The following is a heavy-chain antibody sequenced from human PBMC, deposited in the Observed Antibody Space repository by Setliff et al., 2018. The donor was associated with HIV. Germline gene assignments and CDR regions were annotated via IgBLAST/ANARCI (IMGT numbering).Heavy chain of an antibody. D-gene: IGHD2-8*01. J-gene: IGHJ3*02. CDR1: GGSMSSTIYY. Sequence: SETLSLTCTVSGGSMSSTIYYWGWIRQPPGKGLTWIGSIYYTGGTYYNPSLKSRVTISVDMSKNQFSLKLSSVTAADTAVYYCASPMGSHDAFDIWGQGTMVTVSS. V-gene: IGHV4-39*07. CDR3: ASPMGSHDAFDI. CDR2: IYYTGGT.